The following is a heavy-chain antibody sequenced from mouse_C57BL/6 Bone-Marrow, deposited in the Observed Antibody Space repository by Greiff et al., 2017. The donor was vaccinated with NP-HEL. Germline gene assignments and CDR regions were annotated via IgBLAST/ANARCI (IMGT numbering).Heavy chain of an antibody. D-gene: IGHD1-1*01. Sequence: EVKLMESGGDLVKPGGSLKLSCAASGFTFSSYGMSWVRQTPDKRLEWVATISSGGSYTYYPDSVKGRFTISRDNAKNTLYLQMSSLKSEDTAMYYCARSHGSSDYWGQGTTLTVSS. CDR3: ARSHGSSDY. V-gene: IGHV5-6*01. CDR2: ISSGGSYT. J-gene: IGHJ2*01. CDR1: GFTFSSYG.